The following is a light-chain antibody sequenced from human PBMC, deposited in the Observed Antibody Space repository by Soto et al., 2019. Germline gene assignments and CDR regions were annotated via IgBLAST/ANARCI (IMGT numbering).Light chain of an antibody. CDR2: DAS. CDR3: QQYNSYSRT. J-gene: IGKJ1*01. Sequence: DIHMTQSPSSLSASMGDRFTITCRASQSISSWLAWYQQKPGKAPKLLISDASSLKSGVPSRFSGSGSATEFTLTISSLQPDDFATYYCQQYNSYSRTFGQGTKVDI. V-gene: IGKV1-5*01. CDR1: QSISSW.